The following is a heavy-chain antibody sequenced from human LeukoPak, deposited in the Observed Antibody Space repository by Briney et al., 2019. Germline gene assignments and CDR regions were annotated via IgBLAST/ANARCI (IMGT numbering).Heavy chain of an antibody. CDR2: IYPGDSDT. J-gene: IGHJ5*02. CDR3: ARAAGYCSSTSCHNWFDP. V-gene: IGHV5-51*01. Sequence: GEPLQISCKGSGYSFTRYWIGWVRQMPGKGLEWMGMIYPGDSDTSYSPSFPGQVTISADNSISTAYLQWSSLKASDTAMYYCARAAGYCSSTSCHNWFDPWGQGTLVTVSS. CDR1: GYSFTRYW. D-gene: IGHD2-2*01.